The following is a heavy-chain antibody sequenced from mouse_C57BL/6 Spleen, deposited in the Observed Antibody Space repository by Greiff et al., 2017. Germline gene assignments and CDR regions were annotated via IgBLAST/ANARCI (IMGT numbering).Heavy chain of an antibody. CDR2: INPNNGGT. J-gene: IGHJ2*01. Sequence: EVQVVESGPELVKPGASVKMSCKASGYTFTDYNMHWVKQSHGKSLEWIGYINPNNGGTSYNQKFKGKATLTVNKSSSTAYMELRSLTSEDSAVYYCARLDLDYYGSSSFDYWGQGTTLTVSS. D-gene: IGHD1-1*01. CDR3: ARLDLDYYGSSSFDY. V-gene: IGHV1-22*01. CDR1: GYTFTDYN.